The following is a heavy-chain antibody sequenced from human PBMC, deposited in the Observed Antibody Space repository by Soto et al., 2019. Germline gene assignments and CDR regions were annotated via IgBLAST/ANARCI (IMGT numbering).Heavy chain of an antibody. CDR3: ARRSRLAVAGTGYFDY. CDR2: ISAYNGNT. J-gene: IGHJ4*02. Sequence: SVKVSCKPSGYTFTSYGIRWVRQAPGQGLEWMGWISAYNGNTNYAQKLQGRVTMTTDTSTSTAYMELRSLRSDDTAVYYCARRSRLAVAGTGYFDYWGQGTLVTVSS. CDR1: GYTFTSYG. V-gene: IGHV1-18*01. D-gene: IGHD6-19*01.